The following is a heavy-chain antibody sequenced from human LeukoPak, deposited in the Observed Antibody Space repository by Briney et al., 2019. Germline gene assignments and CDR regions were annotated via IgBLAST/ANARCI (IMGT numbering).Heavy chain of an antibody. CDR1: GYTFTSYY. CDR3: ARDPDTMVRGYRDWFDP. CDR2: INPSGGST. V-gene: IGHV1-46*03. Sequence: ASVRVSCKASGYTFTSYYMHWVRQAPGQGLEWMGIINPSGGSTSYAQKFQGRVTMTRDTSTSTVYMELSSLRSEDTAVYYCARDPDTMVRGYRDWFDPWGQGTLVTVSS. D-gene: IGHD3-10*01. J-gene: IGHJ5*02.